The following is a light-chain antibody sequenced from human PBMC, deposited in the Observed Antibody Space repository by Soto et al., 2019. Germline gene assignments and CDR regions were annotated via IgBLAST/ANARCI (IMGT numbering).Light chain of an antibody. CDR1: SSDVGGGYNY. CDR2: EVS. J-gene: IGLJ2*01. CDR3: SSYTSSSTLV. V-gene: IGLV2-14*01. Sequence: QSALTQPASVSGSPGQSITISCTGTSSDVGGGYNYVSWYQQHPGKAPKLMIYEVSNRPSGVSNRFSGSKSGNTASLTISGLQAEDEADYYCSSYTSSSTLVFGGGTKVTVL.